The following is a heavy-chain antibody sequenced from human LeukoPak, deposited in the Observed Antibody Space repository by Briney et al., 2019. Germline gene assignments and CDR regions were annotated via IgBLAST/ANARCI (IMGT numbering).Heavy chain of an antibody. D-gene: IGHD3-10*01. CDR3: ARRPYYYASGSCYFDY. V-gene: IGHV4-39*01. Sequence: PSETLSLTCTVSGGSISSSSYYWGWIRQPPGKGLEWIGSIYYSGSTYYNPSLKSRVTISVDTSKNQFSLKLSSVTAADTAVYYCARRPYYYASGSCYFDYWGQGTLVTVSS. J-gene: IGHJ4*02. CDR2: IYYSGST. CDR1: GGSISSSSYY.